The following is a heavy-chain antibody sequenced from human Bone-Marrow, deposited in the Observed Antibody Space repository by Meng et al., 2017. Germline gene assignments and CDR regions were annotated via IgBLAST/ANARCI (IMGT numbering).Heavy chain of an antibody. CDR2: IKPSDDVP. J-gene: IGHJ6*02. V-gene: IGHV1-46*03. Sequence: QVQLVQAGAEVKKPGAAVRGSCKASGYSCTAYYVYRVRQDPGQGIEWMGFIKPSDDVPLSPPPVPDRVTMIRDTSASTVYLDLSSLRSEDTAFYYCCRGDSPSSYAMDVWGRGTTVPVSS. CDR1: GYSCTAYY. D-gene: IGHD3/OR15-3a*01. CDR3: CRGDSPSSYAMDV.